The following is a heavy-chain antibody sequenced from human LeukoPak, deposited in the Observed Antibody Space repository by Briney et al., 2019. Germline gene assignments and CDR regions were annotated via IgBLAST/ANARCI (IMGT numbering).Heavy chain of an antibody. J-gene: IGHJ4*02. V-gene: IGHV4-59*01. CDR1: GGSISSYY. CDR2: IYYSGNT. D-gene: IGHD1-7*01. Sequence: SETLSLTCTVSGGSISSYYWSWIRQPPGKGLEWIGYIYYSGNTNYNPSLKSRVAISVDTSKNQFSLKLTSVTAADTAVYYCARGDWNYLSDYWGQGTLVTVSS. CDR3: ARGDWNYLSDY.